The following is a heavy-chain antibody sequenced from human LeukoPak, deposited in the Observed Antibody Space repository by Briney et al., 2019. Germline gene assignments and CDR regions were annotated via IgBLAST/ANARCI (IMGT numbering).Heavy chain of an antibody. D-gene: IGHD1-26*01. Sequence: GGSLRLSCAASGFTFSSYSMNWVRQAPGKGLEWVSSFSSSSSYIYYAGSVKGRFTISRDNAKNSVYLQMNSLRAEDTAVYYCARDLRLGGATFYYMDVWGKGTTVTVSS. CDR3: ARDLRLGGATFYYMDV. V-gene: IGHV3-21*01. CDR2: FSSSSSYI. CDR1: GFTFSSYS. J-gene: IGHJ6*03.